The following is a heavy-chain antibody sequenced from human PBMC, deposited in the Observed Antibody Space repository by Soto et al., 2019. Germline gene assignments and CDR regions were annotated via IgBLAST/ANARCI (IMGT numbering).Heavy chain of an antibody. CDR3: ARGAGLSSSPFPPPLVHY. V-gene: IGHV3-30-3*01. CDR2: ISYDGSNK. Sequence: GGSLRLSCAASGFTFSSYAMHWVRQAPGKGLEWVAVISYDGSNKYYADSVKGRFTISRDNSKNTLYLQMNSLRAEDTAVYYCARGAGLSSSPFPPPLVHYWGQGTLVTVSS. J-gene: IGHJ4*02. CDR1: GFTFSSYA. D-gene: IGHD6-6*01.